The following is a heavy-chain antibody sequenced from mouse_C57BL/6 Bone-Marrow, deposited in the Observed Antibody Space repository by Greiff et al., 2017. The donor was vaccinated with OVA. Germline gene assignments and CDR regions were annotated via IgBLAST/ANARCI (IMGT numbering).Heavy chain of an antibody. V-gene: IGHV1-81*01. CDR3: ARSGQYNGWYFDV. J-gene: IGHJ1*03. D-gene: IGHD3-1*01. Sequence: QVQLQQSGAELARPGASVKLSCKASGYTFTSYGISWVKQRTGQGLEWIGEIYPRSGNTYYNEKFKGKATLTADKSSSTAYMELRSLTSEDSAAYFCARSGQYNGWYFDVWGTGTTVTVSA. CDR1: GYTFTSYG. CDR2: IYPRSGNT.